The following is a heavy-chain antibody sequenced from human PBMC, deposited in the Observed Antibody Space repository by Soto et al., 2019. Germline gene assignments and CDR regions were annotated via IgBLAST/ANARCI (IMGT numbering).Heavy chain of an antibody. CDR3: VIEGQVAADASDF. D-gene: IGHD6-13*01. CDR1: GGSISSYY. V-gene: IGHV4-59*01. Sequence: PSETLSLTCTVSGGSISSYYWSWIRQPPGKGLEWIGYIYYSGSTNYNPSLKSRVTISVDTSKNQFSLKLSSVTAADTAVYYCVIEGQVAADASDFSGPGPMVTVS. J-gene: IGHJ3*01. CDR2: IYYSGST.